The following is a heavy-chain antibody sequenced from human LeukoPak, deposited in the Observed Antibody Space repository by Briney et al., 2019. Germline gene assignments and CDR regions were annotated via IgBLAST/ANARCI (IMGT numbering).Heavy chain of an antibody. CDR2: ISGSGGST. CDR1: GFIFSSYA. D-gene: IGHD6-19*01. J-gene: IGHJ4*02. CDR3: AKDQMEQWLFDY. Sequence: GGSLRLPCAASGFIFSSYAMSWVRQAPGKGLEWVSGISGSGGSTYYADSAKGRFTISRDNSKNTLYLQMNSLRAEDTAVYYCAKDQMEQWLFDYWGQGTLVTVSS. V-gene: IGHV3-23*01.